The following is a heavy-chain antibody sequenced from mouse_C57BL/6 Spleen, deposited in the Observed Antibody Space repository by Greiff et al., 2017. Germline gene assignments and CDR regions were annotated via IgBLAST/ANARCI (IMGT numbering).Heavy chain of an antibody. Sequence: QVQLQQSGAELVRPGASVTLSCKASGYTFTDYEMHWVKQTPVHGLEWIGAIDPETGGTAYNQKFKGKAILTADKSSSTAYMELRSLTSVDSAVYYCTRSDYYGSPFAYWGQGALVTVSA. CDR2: IDPETGGT. CDR3: TRSDYYGSPFAY. D-gene: IGHD1-1*01. J-gene: IGHJ3*01. V-gene: IGHV1-15*01. CDR1: GYTFTDYE.